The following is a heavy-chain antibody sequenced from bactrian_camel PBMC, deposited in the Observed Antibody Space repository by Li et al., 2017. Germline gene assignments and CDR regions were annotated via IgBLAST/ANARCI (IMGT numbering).Heavy chain of an antibody. D-gene: IGHD1*01. CDR1: ADAGRRLC. CDR2: VDSGGRST. J-gene: IGHJ4*01. Sequence: VQLVESGGGSVQAGGSLKLSCAASADAGRRLCMSWVRQAPGKGLEWISTVDSGGRSTYYADSVKDRFSIARDDAKNTVYLQLDSLKPEDSAMYFCAAAEHWLCYAGGMHASQYTHWGQGTQVTVS. CDR3: AAAEHWLCYAGGMHASQYTH. V-gene: IGHV3S40*01.